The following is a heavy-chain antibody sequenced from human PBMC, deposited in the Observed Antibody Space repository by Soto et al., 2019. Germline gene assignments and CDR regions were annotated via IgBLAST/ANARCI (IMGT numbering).Heavy chain of an antibody. CDR1: GGSISSYY. CDR2: IYYSGST. V-gene: IGHV4-59*01. J-gene: IGHJ4*02. Sequence: PSETLSLTCTVFGGSISSYYWSWIRQPPGKGLEWIGYIYYSGSTNYNPSLKSRVTISVDTSKNQFSLKLSSVTAADTAVYYCAREKDYYDSSGSDRRFDYWGQGTLVTVSS. D-gene: IGHD3-22*01. CDR3: AREKDYYDSSGSDRRFDY.